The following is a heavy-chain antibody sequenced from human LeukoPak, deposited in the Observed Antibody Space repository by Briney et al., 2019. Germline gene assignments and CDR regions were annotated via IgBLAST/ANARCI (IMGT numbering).Heavy chain of an antibody. CDR1: GGSISSSSYY. CDR2: IYYSGST. V-gene: IGHV4-39*01. J-gene: IGHJ4*02. D-gene: IGHD3-10*01. Sequence: PSETLSLTCTVSGGSISSSSYYWGWIRQPPGKGLEWIGSIYYSGSTYYNPSLKSRVTISVDTSKSQFSLKLSSVTAADTAIYFCARQPARSVTMVRGVPYYFDYWGQGILVTVSS. CDR3: ARQPARSVTMVRGVPYYFDY.